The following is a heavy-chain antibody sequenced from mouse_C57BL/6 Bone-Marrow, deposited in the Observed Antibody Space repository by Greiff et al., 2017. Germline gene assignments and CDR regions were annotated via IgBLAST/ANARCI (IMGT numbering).Heavy chain of an antibody. CDR1: GFTFSSYG. D-gene: IGHD2-5*01. J-gene: IGHJ1*03. V-gene: IGHV5-6*02. Sequence: EVKLMESGGDLVKPGGSLKLSCAASGFTFSSYGMSWVRQTPDKRLEWVATISSGGSYTYYPDSVKGRFTISRDNAKNTLYLQMSSLKSEDTAMYYCARRPYYSNYWYLDVWGTGTTVTVSS. CDR2: ISSGGSYT. CDR3: ARRPYYSNYWYLDV.